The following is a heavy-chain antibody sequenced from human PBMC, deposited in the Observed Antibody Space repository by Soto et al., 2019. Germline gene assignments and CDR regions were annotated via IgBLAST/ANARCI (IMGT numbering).Heavy chain of an antibody. Sequence: PSQTLSLTCDISGDSVSSDSTAWNWIRQSPSRGLEWLGRTYYKSKWFYNYAVSVRSRIAIKSDTSKNQFSLQLNSVTPEDTAVYFCARGDQWLRYWGQGTLVTVSS. CDR3: ARGDQWLRY. V-gene: IGHV6-1*01. J-gene: IGHJ4*02. CDR2: TYYKSKWFY. D-gene: IGHD6-19*01. CDR1: GDSVSSDSTA.